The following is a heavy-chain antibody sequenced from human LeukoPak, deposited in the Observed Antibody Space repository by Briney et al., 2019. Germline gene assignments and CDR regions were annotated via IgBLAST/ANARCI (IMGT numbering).Heavy chain of an antibody. CDR2: IYYSGST. Sequence: KSSETLSLTCTVSGGSISSYYWSWIRQPPGKGLEWIGYIYYSGSTNYNPSLKSRVTMSVDTSKNQFSLKLSSVTAADTAVYYCARHKSVVVVAATLFGWFDPWGQGTLVTVSS. D-gene: IGHD2-15*01. V-gene: IGHV4-59*08. CDR1: GGSISSYY. J-gene: IGHJ5*02. CDR3: ARHKSVVVVAATLFGWFDP.